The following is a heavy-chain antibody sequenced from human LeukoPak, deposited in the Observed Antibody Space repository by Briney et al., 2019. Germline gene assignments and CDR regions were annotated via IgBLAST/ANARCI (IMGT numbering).Heavy chain of an antibody. CDR2: IPYDGGNK. Sequence: GGSLRLSCAASGFNFNTFGMNWVRQAPGKGLEWVSFIPYDGGNKYYADSVKGRFTISRDNSKNTLYLEMNSLRTEDTAVYYCAKDLRWIGGCDYRGQGTLVTVPS. J-gene: IGHJ4*02. CDR1: GFNFNTFG. V-gene: IGHV3-30*02. D-gene: IGHD4-23*01. CDR3: AKDLRWIGGCDY.